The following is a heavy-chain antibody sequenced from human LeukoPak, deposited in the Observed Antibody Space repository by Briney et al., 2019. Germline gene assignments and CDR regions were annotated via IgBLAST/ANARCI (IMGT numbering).Heavy chain of an antibody. V-gene: IGHV3-53*01. Sequence: PGGSLRLSCAASGVTVSTIYMGWVRQAPGKGLDWVSVIYPDGKAYYAESVEGRFTISRDSSENTLFLQMNSLRAEDTAVYYCATLKGWYGEGCFDYWGQGTLVTVSS. D-gene: IGHD3-10*01. CDR2: IYPDGKA. CDR1: GVTVSTIY. CDR3: ATLKGWYGEGCFDY. J-gene: IGHJ4*02.